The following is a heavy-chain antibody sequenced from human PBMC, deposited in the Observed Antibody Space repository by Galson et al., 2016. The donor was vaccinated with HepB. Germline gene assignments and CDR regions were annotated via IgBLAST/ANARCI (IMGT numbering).Heavy chain of an antibody. CDR2: LHHGGAT. CDR1: GGPITNNYY. V-gene: IGHV4-39*01. CDR3: ARHALLGAKDFHN. J-gene: IGHJ4*02. D-gene: IGHD1-26*01. Sequence: SETLSLTCTVSGGPITNNYYWAWIRQSPGKGLEWIGSLHHGGATYYNTSLMSRFTTSVDTSKNQFSLNLNSVTAADTAVYYCARHALLGAKDFHNWGQGTLVTVS.